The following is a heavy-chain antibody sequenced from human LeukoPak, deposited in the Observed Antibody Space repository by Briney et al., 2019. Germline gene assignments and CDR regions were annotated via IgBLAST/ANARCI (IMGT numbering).Heavy chain of an antibody. Sequence: GGSLRLSCAASGFTFSSYAMHWVRQAPGKGLEWVAVISYDGSNKYYADSVKGRFTISRDNSKNTLYLQTNSLRAEDTAVYYCARAGYCSGGSCDHNWFDPWGQGTLVTVSS. J-gene: IGHJ5*02. V-gene: IGHV3-30-3*01. CDR2: ISYDGSNK. CDR3: ARAGYCSGGSCDHNWFDP. D-gene: IGHD2-15*01. CDR1: GFTFSSYA.